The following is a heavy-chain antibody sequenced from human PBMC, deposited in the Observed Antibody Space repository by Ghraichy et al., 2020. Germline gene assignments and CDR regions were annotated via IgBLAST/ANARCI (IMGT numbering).Heavy chain of an antibody. CDR3: ARHGSFKYYFDY. CDR1: GGSISSYY. Sequence: SETLSLTCTVSGGSISSYYWSWIRQPPGKGLEWIGYIYYSGSTNYNPSLKSRVTISLDTSKNQFSLKLSSVTPADTAVYFCARHGSFKYYFDYWGRGTLVTVSS. CDR2: IYYSGST. J-gene: IGHJ4*02. V-gene: IGHV4-59*01.